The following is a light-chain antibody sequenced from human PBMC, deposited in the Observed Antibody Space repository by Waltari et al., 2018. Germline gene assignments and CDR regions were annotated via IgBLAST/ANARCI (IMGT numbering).Light chain of an antibody. CDR3: SSYASSVTHV. Sequence: QSALTQPASVSGSPGQSITISCTGTSSDVGGYDYVSWYQQHPGKAPILIIYGVSSRPSGISIRFSGSKSGNTASLTMSGLQAEDEADYYCSSYASSVTHVFGTGTKVTVL. J-gene: IGLJ1*01. CDR2: GVS. V-gene: IGLV2-14*03. CDR1: SSDVGGYDY.